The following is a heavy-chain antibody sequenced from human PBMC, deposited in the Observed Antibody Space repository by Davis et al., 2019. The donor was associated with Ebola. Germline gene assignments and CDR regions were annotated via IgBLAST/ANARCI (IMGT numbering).Heavy chain of an antibody. CDR3: ARGDGFRGTVTREYYYYGMDV. D-gene: IGHD4-17*01. V-gene: IGHV1-3*01. CDR1: GYTFTSYG. Sequence: ASVKVSCKASGYTFTSYGISWVRQAPGQRLEWMGWINAGNGNTKYSQKFQGRVTITRDTSASTAYMELSSLRSEDTAVYYCARGDGFRGTVTREYYYYGMDVWGQGTTVTVSS. J-gene: IGHJ6*02. CDR2: INAGNGNT.